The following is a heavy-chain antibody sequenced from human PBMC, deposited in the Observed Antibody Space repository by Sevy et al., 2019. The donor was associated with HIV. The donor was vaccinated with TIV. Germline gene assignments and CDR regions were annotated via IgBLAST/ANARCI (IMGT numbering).Heavy chain of an antibody. CDR2: ISYDGNDK. CDR3: ARPRANYVDNYFFYAMDV. J-gene: IGHJ6*02. D-gene: IGHD4-17*01. V-gene: IGHV3-30-3*01. CDR1: GFAFSNYYA. Sequence: GGSLRISCAASGFAFSNYYAMYWVRQAPGKGLKWVALISYDGNDKYYADSVKGRFTISRDNFKNTLYLQMNSLTAEDTAVYYCARPRANYVDNYFFYAMDVWGQGTTVTVSS.